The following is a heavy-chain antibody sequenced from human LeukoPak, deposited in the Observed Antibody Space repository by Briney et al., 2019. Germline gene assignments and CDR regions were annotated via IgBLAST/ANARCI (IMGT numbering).Heavy chain of an antibody. V-gene: IGHV3-23*01. CDR2: ISGSGGST. Sequence: GGSLRLSCAASGFTFNIYWMSWVRQAPGKGLEWVSAISGSGGSTYYADSVKGRFTISRDNSKNTLYLQMNSLRAEDTAVYYCAKALSSSWYRDDYWGQGTLVTVSS. D-gene: IGHD6-13*01. CDR1: GFTFNIYW. CDR3: AKALSSSWYRDDY. J-gene: IGHJ4*02.